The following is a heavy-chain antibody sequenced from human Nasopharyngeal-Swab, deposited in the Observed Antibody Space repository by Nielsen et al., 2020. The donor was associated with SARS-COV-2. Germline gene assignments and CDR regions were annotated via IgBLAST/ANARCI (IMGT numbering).Heavy chain of an antibody. V-gene: IGHV3-30*18. CDR1: GFTFSSYG. J-gene: IGHJ4*02. Sequence: SLNISCASSGFTFSSYGMHWVRQAPGKGLEWVAVISYDGSNKYYADSVKGRFTISRDNSKNTLYLQMNSLRAEDTAVYYCAKEGGGSGIDYWGQGTLVTVSS. CDR2: ISYDGSNK. D-gene: IGHD3-10*01. CDR3: AKEGGGSGIDY.